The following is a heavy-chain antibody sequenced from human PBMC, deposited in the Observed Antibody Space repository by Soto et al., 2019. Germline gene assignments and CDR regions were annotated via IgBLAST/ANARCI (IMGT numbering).Heavy chain of an antibody. V-gene: IGHV3-21*01. D-gene: IGHD2-15*01. J-gene: IGHJ4*02. CDR3: ARDGEYCSGGSGPHYFAY. CDR2: ISSSSSYI. Sequence: EVQLVESGGGLVKPGGSLRLSCAASGFTFSSYSMNWVRQAPGKGLEWVSSISSSSSYIYYADSVKGRFTISRDNAKNSLYLQMNSLRAEDTAVYYCARDGEYCSGGSGPHYFAYWGQGTLVTVSS. CDR1: GFTFSSYS.